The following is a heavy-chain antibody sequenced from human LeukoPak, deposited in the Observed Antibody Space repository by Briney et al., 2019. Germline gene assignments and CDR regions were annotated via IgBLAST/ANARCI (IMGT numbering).Heavy chain of an antibody. J-gene: IGHJ4*02. CDR2: INPDGSHI. CDR1: GFTFSGNW. CDR3: AKLLGTSTTYDS. D-gene: IGHD2/OR15-2a*01. V-gene: IGHV3-7*01. Sequence: GGSLRLSCEASGFTFSGNWMSWVRRAPGKGLEWVASINPDGSHIFYVDSVKGRFTISRDNTKSSLYLQMNSLGAEDTAMYFCAKLLGTSTTYDSWGQGTRVTVSS.